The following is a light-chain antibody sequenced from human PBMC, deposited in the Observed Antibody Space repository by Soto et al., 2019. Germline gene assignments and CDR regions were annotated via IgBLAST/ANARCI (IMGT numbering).Light chain of an antibody. CDR3: AAWDDSLSGVV. V-gene: IGLV1-44*01. CDR2: NDN. J-gene: IGLJ2*01. Sequence: QSVLTQPPSASGTPGQRVAISCSGSSSNIGDNTVNWYQQLPGTAPKLLIYNDNQRPSGFPDRFSGSKSGTSASLAISGLQSEDEADFYCAAWDDSLSGVVFGGGTKLTVL. CDR1: SSNIGDNT.